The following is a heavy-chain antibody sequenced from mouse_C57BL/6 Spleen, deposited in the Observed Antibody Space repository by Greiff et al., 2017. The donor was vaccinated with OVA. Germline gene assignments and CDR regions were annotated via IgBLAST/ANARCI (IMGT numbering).Heavy chain of an antibody. CDR2: ISYDGSN. J-gene: IGHJ1*03. D-gene: IGHD1-1*01. CDR1: GYSITSGYY. V-gene: IGHV3-6*01. Sequence: EVQLQQSGPGLVKPSQSLSLTCSVTGYSITSGYYWNWIRQFPGNKLEWMGFISYDGSNNYNPSLKNRISITRDTSKNQFFLKLNSVTTEDTATYYCARDLSDYYGSSNWYFDVWGTGTTVTVSS. CDR3: ARDLSDYYGSSNWYFDV.